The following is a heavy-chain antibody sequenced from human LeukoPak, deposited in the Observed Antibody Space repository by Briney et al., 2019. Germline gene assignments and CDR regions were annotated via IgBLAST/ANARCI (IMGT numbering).Heavy chain of an antibody. D-gene: IGHD4-17*01. CDR1: GYTLTELS. CDR3: ATAVLTTVTGDYLYYYGMDV. CDR2: FYPEDGET. V-gene: IGHV1-24*01. Sequence: ASVKVSCKVSGYTLTELSMHWVRQAPGKGLEWMGRFYPEDGETIYAQKFQGRVTMTEDTSTDTAYMELSSLRSEDTAVYYCATAVLTTVTGDYLYYYGMDVWGQGTTVTVSS. J-gene: IGHJ6*02.